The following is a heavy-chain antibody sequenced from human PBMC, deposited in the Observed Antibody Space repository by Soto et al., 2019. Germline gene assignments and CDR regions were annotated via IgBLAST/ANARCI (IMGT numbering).Heavy chain of an antibody. CDR3: AKDMRFLEWLWGNYYYYGMDV. D-gene: IGHD3-3*01. V-gene: IGHV3-30*18. CDR2: ISYDGSNK. CDR1: GFTFSSYG. Sequence: QVQLVESGGGVVQPGRSLRLSCAASGFTFSSYGMHWVRQAPGKGLEWVAVISYDGSNKYYAASVKGRFTISRDNSKNTLYHPMNSMRAEDTALYYCAKDMRFLEWLWGNYYYYGMDVWGQGTTVTVSS. J-gene: IGHJ6*02.